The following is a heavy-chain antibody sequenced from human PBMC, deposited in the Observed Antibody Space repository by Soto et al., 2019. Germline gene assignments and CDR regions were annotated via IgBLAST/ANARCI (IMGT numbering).Heavy chain of an antibody. Sequence: SETLSLTCAVYGGSFSGYYWSWIRQPPGKGLEWIGEINHSGSTNYNPSLKSRVTISVDTSKNQFSLKLSSVTAADTAVYYCASSTEYYDSSGYPHFWGQGTLVTISS. CDR2: INHSGST. D-gene: IGHD3-22*01. CDR3: ASSTEYYDSSGYPHF. J-gene: IGHJ1*01. CDR1: GGSFSGYY. V-gene: IGHV4-34*01.